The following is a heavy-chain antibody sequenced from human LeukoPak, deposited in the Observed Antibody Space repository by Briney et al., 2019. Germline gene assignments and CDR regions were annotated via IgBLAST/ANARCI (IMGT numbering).Heavy chain of an antibody. V-gene: IGHV1-69*01. J-gene: IGHJ6*02. CDR3: ASSGVVSTNYYVMDV. D-gene: IGHD3-3*01. CDR1: GGIFSSYA. CDR2: IIPIFGTT. Sequence: SVKVSCKASGGIFSSYAISWVRQAPGQGLEWMGVIIPIFGTTNYAQKFQGRVTITADESTSTVYMELSSLRSEDTATYYCASSGVVSTNYYVMDVWGQGTTVTVSS.